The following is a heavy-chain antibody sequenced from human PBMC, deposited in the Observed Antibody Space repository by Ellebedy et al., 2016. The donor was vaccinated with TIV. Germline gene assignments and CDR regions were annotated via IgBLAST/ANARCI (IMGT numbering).Heavy chain of an antibody. CDR3: ARVEYSSSSEDY. Sequence: GGSLRLXCAASGFTFSSYSMNWVRQAPGKGLEWVSSISSSSSYIYYADSVEGRFTISRDNAKNSLYLQMNSLRAEDTAVYYCARVEYSSSSEDYWGQGTLVTVSS. J-gene: IGHJ4*02. D-gene: IGHD6-6*01. CDR2: ISSSSSYI. V-gene: IGHV3-21*01. CDR1: GFTFSSYS.